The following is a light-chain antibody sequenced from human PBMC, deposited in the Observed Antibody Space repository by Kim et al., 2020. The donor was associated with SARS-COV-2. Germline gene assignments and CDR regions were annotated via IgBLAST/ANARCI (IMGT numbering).Light chain of an antibody. CDR1: SNNVGNQG. CDR2: RNN. J-gene: IGLJ3*02. Sequence: QTADLTCTGNSNNVGNQGAAWLQQHQGHPPKLLSYRNNNRPSGISERLSASRSGSTASLTITGLQPEDEADYYCSAWDRSLSAWVFGGGTQLTVL. V-gene: IGLV10-54*01. CDR3: SAWDRSLSAWV.